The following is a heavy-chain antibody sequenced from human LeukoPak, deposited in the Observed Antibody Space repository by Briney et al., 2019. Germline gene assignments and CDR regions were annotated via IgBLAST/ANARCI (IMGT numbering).Heavy chain of an antibody. Sequence: SETLPLTCAVYGGSLSGSYWSWIRQPPGKGLEWIGEINHSGSANYNPSLKSRVTLSIDKSKNQFSLNLNSVTAADTAVYYCARARRDSGYYKVDYWGQGTLVTVSS. CDR2: INHSGSA. D-gene: IGHD3-3*01. CDR3: ARARRDSGYYKVDY. CDR1: GGSLSGSY. J-gene: IGHJ4*02. V-gene: IGHV4-34*01.